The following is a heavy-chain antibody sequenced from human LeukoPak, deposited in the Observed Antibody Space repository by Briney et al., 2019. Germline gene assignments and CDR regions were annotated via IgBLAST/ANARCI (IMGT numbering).Heavy chain of an antibody. V-gene: IGHV1-18*04. CDR3: ARLLYSSSWDYYYYMDV. CDR2: ISAYNGNT. CDR1: GYTFTGYY. Sequence: ASVKVSCKASGYTFTGYYMHWVRQAPGQGLEWMGWISAYNGNTNYAQKLQGRVTMTTDTSTSTAYMELRSLRSDDTAVYYCARLLYSSSWDYYYYMDVWGKGTTVTISS. D-gene: IGHD6-13*01. J-gene: IGHJ6*03.